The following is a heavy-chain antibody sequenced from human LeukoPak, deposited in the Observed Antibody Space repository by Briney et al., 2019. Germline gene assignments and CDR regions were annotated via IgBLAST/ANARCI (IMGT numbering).Heavy chain of an antibody. Sequence: GGSLRLSCAASGFTFSSYAMSWVRQAPGKGLEWVSTVGVSGGSTYYADSVKGRFTISRDNSKNALYLQMNSLRAEDTAVYYCAREGVSDNYGMDVWGQGTTVTVSS. V-gene: IGHV3-23*01. D-gene: IGHD3-10*01. J-gene: IGHJ6*02. CDR3: AREGVSDNYGMDV. CDR1: GFTFSSYA. CDR2: VGVSGGST.